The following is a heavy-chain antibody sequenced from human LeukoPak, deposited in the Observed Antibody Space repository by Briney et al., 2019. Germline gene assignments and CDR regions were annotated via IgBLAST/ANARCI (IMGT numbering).Heavy chain of an antibody. CDR1: GFTFSSYA. CDR2: ISYDGSNK. Sequence: PGRSLRLSCAASGFTFSSYAMHWVRQAPGKGLEWVAVISYDGSNKYYADSVKGRFTISRDNSKNTLYLQMNSLRAEDTAVYYCARARILYYTNGVCPLDYWGQGTLVTVSS. J-gene: IGHJ4*02. CDR3: ARARILYYTNGVCPLDY. V-gene: IGHV3-30-3*01. D-gene: IGHD2-8*01.